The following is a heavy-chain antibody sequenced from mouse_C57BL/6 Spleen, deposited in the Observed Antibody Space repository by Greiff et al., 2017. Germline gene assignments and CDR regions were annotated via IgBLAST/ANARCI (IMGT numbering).Heavy chain of an antibody. CDR2: IWTGGGT. J-gene: IGHJ4*01. Sequence: QVQLKESGPGLVAPSQCLSITCTVSGFSLTSYAISWVSQTPGTGLEWLGVIWTGGGTNYNSALKSRLSISTDNSKSQVLFKMNSLQTDDTARYYCARAYSNDNAMDYWGQGTSVTVSS. CDR1: GFSLTSYA. CDR3: ARAYSNDNAMDY. V-gene: IGHV2-9-1*01. D-gene: IGHD2-12*01.